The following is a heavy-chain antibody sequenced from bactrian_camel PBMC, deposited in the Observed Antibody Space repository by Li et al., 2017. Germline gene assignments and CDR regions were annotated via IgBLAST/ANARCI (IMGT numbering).Heavy chain of an antibody. J-gene: IGHJ4*01. D-gene: IGHD6*01. CDR3: AADLWAGSSCHEPEYEYNY. V-gene: IGHV3-3*01. CDR2: IGMTTNNT. CDR1: AYTYDWRS. Sequence: HVQLVESGGGSVQAGGSLRLSCVGDAYTYDWRSMAWFRQAAGMAREGVAAIGMTTNNTFYADPVKGRFIISRGHAKNTLYLQMNSLKPEDSAKYYCAADLWAGSSCHEPEYEYNYWGQGTQVTVSP.